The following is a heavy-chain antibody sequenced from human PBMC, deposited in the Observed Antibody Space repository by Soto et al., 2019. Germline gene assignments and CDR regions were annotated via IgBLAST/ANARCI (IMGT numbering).Heavy chain of an antibody. J-gene: IGHJ6*02. CDR2: ISYDGSNK. CDR1: GLNFGNHD. D-gene: IGHD3-3*01. V-gene: IGHV3-30*18. CDR3: AKALTIFGVVKLGYYYYGMDV. Sequence: AGGSLRLSCVVSGLNFGNHDMNWIRQPPGKGLEWVAVISYDGSNKYYADSVKGRFTISRDNSKNTLYLQMNSLRAEDTAVYYCAKALTIFGVVKLGYYYYGMDVWGQGTTVTVSS.